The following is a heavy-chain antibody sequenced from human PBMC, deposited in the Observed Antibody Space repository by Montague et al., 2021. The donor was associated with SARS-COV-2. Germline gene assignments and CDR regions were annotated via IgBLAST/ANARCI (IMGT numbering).Heavy chain of an antibody. CDR1: GFSLSTSGVG. J-gene: IGHJ2*01. D-gene: IGHD3-9*01. CDR3: AHKTGLRYFDWVFQTNPTGGYFDL. CDR2: IYWDDDK. Sequence: PALVKPTQTLTLTCTFSGFSLSTSGVGVGWIRQPPGKALEWLALIYWDDDKRYSPSLKSRLTITKDTSKNQVVLTMTNMDPVDTATYYCAHKTGLRYFDWVFQTNPTGGYFDLWGRGTLVTVSS. V-gene: IGHV2-5*02.